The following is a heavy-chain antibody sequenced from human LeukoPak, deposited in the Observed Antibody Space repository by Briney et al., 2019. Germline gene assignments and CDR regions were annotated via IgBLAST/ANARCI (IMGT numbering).Heavy chain of an antibody. J-gene: IGHJ3*02. V-gene: IGHV1-69*05. Sequence: SVKVSCKASGATFSSYAISWVRQAPGQGLEWMGGIIPIFGTANYAQKFQGRVTITTDESTSTAYMELSSLRSEDTAVYYCAREGHRLDNPLDDAFDIWGQGTMVTVSS. D-gene: IGHD1-14*01. CDR3: AREGHRLDNPLDDAFDI. CDR2: IIPIFGTA. CDR1: GATFSSYA.